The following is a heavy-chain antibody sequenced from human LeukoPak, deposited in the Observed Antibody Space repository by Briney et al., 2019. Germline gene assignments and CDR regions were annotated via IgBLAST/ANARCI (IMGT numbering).Heavy chain of an antibody. CDR3: ARDHDDYGDYWKLNFDY. CDR1: GFTVSSNY. V-gene: IGHV3-53*01. J-gene: IGHJ4*02. Sequence: PGGSLRLSCAASGFTVSSNYMSWVRQAPGKGLEWVSVIYSGGSAFYADSVKGRFTISRDNSKNTLYLQMNSLRAEDTAVYYCARDHDDYGDYWKLNFDYWGQGTLVTVSS. CDR2: IYSGGSA. D-gene: IGHD4-17*01.